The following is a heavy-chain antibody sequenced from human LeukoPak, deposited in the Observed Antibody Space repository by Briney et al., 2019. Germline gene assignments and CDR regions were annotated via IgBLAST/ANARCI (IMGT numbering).Heavy chain of an antibody. CDR3: ARGKAPLGSSSWGA. D-gene: IGHD6-13*01. J-gene: IGHJ4*02. V-gene: IGHV1-8*01. Sequence: ASVKVSCKASGYTFTSYDINWVRQATGQGLEWMGWMNPNSGNTGYAQKFQGRVTMTRNTSISTAYMELSSLRSEDTAVYHCARGKAPLGSSSWGAWGQGTLVTVSS. CDR2: MNPNSGNT. CDR1: GYTFTSYD.